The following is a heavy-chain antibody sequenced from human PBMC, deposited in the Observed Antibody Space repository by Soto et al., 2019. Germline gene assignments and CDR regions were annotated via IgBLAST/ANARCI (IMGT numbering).Heavy chain of an antibody. J-gene: IGHJ4*02. D-gene: IGHD4-17*01. Sequence: EVQLVESGGGLVQPGGSLRVSCAASGFTFRSHRIHWVRQAPGKGLEWVSRIDTDGGGTSYADSVKGRFTISTDNAETTVDLQVNDLRVEDTAVYYCATVIDVWGQGTLVTVSS. CDR1: GFTFRSHR. V-gene: IGHV3-74*01. CDR3: ATVIDV. CDR2: IDTDGGGT.